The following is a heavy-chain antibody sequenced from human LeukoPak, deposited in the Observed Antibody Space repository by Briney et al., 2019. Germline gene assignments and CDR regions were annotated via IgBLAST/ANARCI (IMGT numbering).Heavy chain of an antibody. J-gene: IGHJ4*02. CDR2: ISSSSSYI. V-gene: IGHV3-21*01. CDR3: AREPPPDFWSGYSMRDADY. Sequence: GGSLRLSCAASGFTLSSYSMNWVRQAPGKGLEWVSSISSSSSYIYYADSVKGRFTISRDNAKNSLYLQMNSLRAEDTAVYYCAREPPPDFWSGYSMRDADYWGQGTLVTVSS. CDR1: GFTLSSYS. D-gene: IGHD3-3*01.